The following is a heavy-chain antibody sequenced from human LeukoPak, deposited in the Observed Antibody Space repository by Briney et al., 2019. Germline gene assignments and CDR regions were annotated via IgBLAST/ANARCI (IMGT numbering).Heavy chain of an antibody. CDR1: GGSISSNY. CDR2: SSYTGST. D-gene: IGHD3-10*02. CDR3: ARFIPSSGIDP. J-gene: IGHJ5*02. V-gene: IGHV4-59*01. Sequence: PSETLSLTCTVSGGSISSNYWSWLRQPPGKGLEWITYSSYTGSTNYNPSLKSRVTISVDTSKSQFSLRLRSVTAADTAVYYCARFIPSSGIDPWGQGTLVTVSS.